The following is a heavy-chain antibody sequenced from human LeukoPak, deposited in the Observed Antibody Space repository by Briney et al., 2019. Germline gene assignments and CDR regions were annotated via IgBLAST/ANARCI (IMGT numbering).Heavy chain of an antibody. J-gene: IGHJ5*02. D-gene: IGHD6-13*01. CDR3: AREHIAATGTNWFDP. CDR1: GFTFSNYA. CDR2: ISFDGNVK. V-gene: IGHV3-30*04. Sequence: GGSLRLSCTASGFTFSNYAMHWVRQAPGRGLEWVAIISFDGNVKYYADSVKGRFTISRDNSKNTLYLQVNTLRGEDAALYYFAREHIAATGTNWFDPWGQGTLVTVSS.